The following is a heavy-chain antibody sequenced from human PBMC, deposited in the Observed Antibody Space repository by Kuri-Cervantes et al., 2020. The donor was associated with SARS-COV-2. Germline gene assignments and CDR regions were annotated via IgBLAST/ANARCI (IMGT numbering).Heavy chain of an antibody. D-gene: IGHD5-12*01. V-gene: IGHV3-30*07. Sequence: GGSLRLSCAASGFTFSSYAMHWVRQAPGKGLEWVAVISYDGSNKYYADSVKGRFTISRDNSKNTLYLQMNSLRAEDTAVYYCARKGYSGYVYWGQGTLVTVSS. CDR1: GFTFSSYA. CDR2: ISYDGSNK. J-gene: IGHJ4*02. CDR3: ARKGYSGYVY.